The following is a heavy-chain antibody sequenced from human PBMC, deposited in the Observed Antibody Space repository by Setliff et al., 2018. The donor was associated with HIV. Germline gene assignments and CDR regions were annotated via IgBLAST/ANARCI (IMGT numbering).Heavy chain of an antibody. CDR2: IIPIFGPA. Sequence: SVKVSCKASGSNFSNYAISWVRQAPGQGLEWMGGIIPIFGPANYAQKFQDRVTITADESTTTAYMELTSLTADDTAIYFCARVGWPYDILTGYYVHWGQGTLVTVSS. D-gene: IGHD3-9*01. V-gene: IGHV1-69*13. J-gene: IGHJ4*02. CDR3: ARVGWPYDILTGYYVH. CDR1: GSNFSNYA.